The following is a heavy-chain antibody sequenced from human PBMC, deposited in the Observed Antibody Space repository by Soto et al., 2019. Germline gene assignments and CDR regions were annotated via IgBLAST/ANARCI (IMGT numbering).Heavy chain of an antibody. CDR3: ARGYDILTGYWFDP. J-gene: IGHJ5*02. CDR1: GFTFSSYG. V-gene: IGHV3-30*03. D-gene: IGHD3-9*01. Sequence: GGSLRLSCVASGFTFSSYGMHWVRQAPGKGLEWVAIISYDGSNTYYADSVKGRFTISRDNSKNTLYLQMGSLRAEDMAVYYCARGYDILTGYWFDPWGQGTLVTVSS. CDR2: ISYDGSNT.